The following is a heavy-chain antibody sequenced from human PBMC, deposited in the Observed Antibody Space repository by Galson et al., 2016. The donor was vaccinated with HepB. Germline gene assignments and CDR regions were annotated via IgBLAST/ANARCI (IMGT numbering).Heavy chain of an antibody. V-gene: IGHV3-23*01. CDR2: IGGGGTNT. Sequence: SLRLSCAASGFTFSSYAMSWVRQAPWKGLEWVSVIGGGGTNTYYADSVKGRFPISRDNSKNTEYLHMNSLRAEDTAVYYCAKKSTTCSGGSCYTADYYFHMDVWGQGTTVTVSS. D-gene: IGHD2-15*01. J-gene: IGHJ6*02. CDR3: AKKSTTCSGGSCYTADYYFHMDV. CDR1: GFTFSSYA.